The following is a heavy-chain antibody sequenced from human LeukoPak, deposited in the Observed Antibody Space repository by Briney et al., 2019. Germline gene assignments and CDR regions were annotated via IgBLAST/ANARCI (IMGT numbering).Heavy chain of an antibody. D-gene: IGHD6-13*01. J-gene: IGHJ4*02. CDR1: GGTFSSYA. CDR2: IDPSDSYT. CDR3: ARHVDSSSFYLFDY. V-gene: IGHV5-10-1*01. Sequence: ASVKVSCKASGGTFSSYAISWVRQMPGKGLEWMGRIDPSDSYTNYSPSFQGHVTISADKSISTAYLQWSSLKASDTAMYYCARHVDSSSFYLFDYWGQGTLVTVSS.